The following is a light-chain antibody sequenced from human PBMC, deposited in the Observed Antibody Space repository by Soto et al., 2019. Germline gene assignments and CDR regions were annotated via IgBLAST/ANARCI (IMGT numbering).Light chain of an antibody. V-gene: IGKV1-33*01. CDR3: QQSDNLPFT. CDR2: DAS. J-gene: IGKJ4*01. CDR1: QDITTY. Sequence: IQITHSPSSLSASVGDRVTTPCQATQDITTYLHWYQQKSGKAPQLLIHDASNLEEGVPSRFSGSRSGTHFSPTISSLQPEDVATYYCQQSDNLPFTFGGGTKVDIK.